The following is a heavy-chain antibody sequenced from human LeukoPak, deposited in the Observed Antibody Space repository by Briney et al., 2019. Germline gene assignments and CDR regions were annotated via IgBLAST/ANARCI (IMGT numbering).Heavy chain of an antibody. D-gene: IGHD3-3*01. Sequence: KAGGSLRLSCVPSGITFSNSALSWVRQAPGKGLEWVSTITKSGDQTYYADSVRGLFTISRDNAKNSLYLQMNSLRAEDTAVYYCARVPYYDFWSGYYTPWDYYYYMDVWGKGTTVTVSS. CDR1: GITFSNSA. CDR3: ARVPYYDFWSGYYTPWDYYYYMDV. V-gene: IGHV3-21*01. J-gene: IGHJ6*03. CDR2: ITKSGDQT.